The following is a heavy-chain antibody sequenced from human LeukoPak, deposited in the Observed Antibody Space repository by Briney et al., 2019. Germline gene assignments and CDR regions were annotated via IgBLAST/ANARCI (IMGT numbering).Heavy chain of an antibody. CDR1: GFTFSSYW. CDR2: INVDGGTT. D-gene: IGHD1-20*01. CDR3: ARDMTGPLDY. V-gene: IGHV3-74*01. J-gene: IGHJ4*02. Sequence: PGGSLRPSCEASGFTFSSYWMHWVRQAPGKGLVWISRINVDGGTTDYADSVRGRFTISRDNAKNTLYLQMSNLRAEDTAVYYCARDMTGPLDYWGQGTLVTASS.